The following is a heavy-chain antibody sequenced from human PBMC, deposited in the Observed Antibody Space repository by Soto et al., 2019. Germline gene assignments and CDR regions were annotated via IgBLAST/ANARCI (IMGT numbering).Heavy chain of an antibody. Sequence: QVQLQQWGAGLLKPSETLSLTCAVYGGSFSGYYWSWIRQPPGKGLEWIGEINHSGSTNYNPSLKSRVTISVDTSKNQFSLKLSSVTAADTAVYYCARGEGSSWYHYYCGMDVWGQGTTVTVSS. D-gene: IGHD6-13*01. J-gene: IGHJ6*02. CDR1: GGSFSGYY. V-gene: IGHV4-34*01. CDR2: INHSGST. CDR3: ARGEGSSWYHYYCGMDV.